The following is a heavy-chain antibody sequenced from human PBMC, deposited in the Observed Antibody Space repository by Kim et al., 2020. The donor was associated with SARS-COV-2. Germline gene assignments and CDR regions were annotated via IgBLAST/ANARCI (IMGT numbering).Heavy chain of an antibody. Sequence: SETLSLTCTVSGGSISSSSYYWGWIRQPPGKGLEWIGSIYYSGSTYYNPSLKSRVTISVDTSKNQFSLKLSSVTAADTAVYYCAISTVVRPFDYWGQGTLVTVSS. CDR1: GGSISSSSYY. V-gene: IGHV4-39*01. J-gene: IGHJ4*02. D-gene: IGHD4-17*01. CDR2: IYYSGST. CDR3: AISTVVRPFDY.